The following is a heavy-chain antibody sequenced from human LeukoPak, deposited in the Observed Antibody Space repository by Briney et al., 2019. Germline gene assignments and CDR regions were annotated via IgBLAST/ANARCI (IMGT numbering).Heavy chain of an antibody. J-gene: IGHJ4*02. CDR1: GFTFSSYG. V-gene: IGHV3-33*06. CDR3: AKDARLVVGYFDY. D-gene: IGHD6-6*01. Sequence: GGSLRLSCAASGFTFSSYGMHWVRQAPGKGLEWVAVIWYDGSNKYYADSVKGRFTISRDNSKNTLYLQMNSLRAEDTAVYYCAKDARLVVGYFDYWGQGTPVTVSS. CDR2: IWYDGSNK.